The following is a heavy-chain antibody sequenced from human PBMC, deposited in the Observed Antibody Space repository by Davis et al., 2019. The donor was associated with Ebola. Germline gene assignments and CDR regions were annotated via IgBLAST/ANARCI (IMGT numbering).Heavy chain of an antibody. CDR1: GFTFSNYW. J-gene: IGHJ5*01. CDR2: IQQDGSEK. V-gene: IGHV3-7*01. CDR3: AREEGSSRWQNNWFDY. D-gene: IGHD2-2*01. Sequence: GESLKISCAASGFTFSNYWMSWVRQAPGRGLEWVANIQQDGSEKFYVDSVKGRFIISREDSKNTLYLQMNSLRVEDTAIYYCAREEGSSRWQNNWFDYWGQGTLVTVSS.